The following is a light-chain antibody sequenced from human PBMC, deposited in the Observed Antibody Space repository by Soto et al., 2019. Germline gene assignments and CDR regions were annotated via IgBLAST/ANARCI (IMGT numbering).Light chain of an antibody. Sequence: EIGMTQSPAPLSVSPGERATLSCRASQSVSSNLAWYQQKPGQAPRLLMYRASTRATGLPARFSGSGSGTEFTLTITSLQSEDFAVYYCQQYNFWPYTFGQGTKLEIK. J-gene: IGKJ2*01. V-gene: IGKV3-15*01. CDR2: RAS. CDR3: QQYNFWPYT. CDR1: QSVSSN.